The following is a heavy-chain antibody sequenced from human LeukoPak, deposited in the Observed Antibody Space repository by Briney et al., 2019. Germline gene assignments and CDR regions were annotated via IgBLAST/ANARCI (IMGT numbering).Heavy chain of an antibody. J-gene: IGHJ4*02. D-gene: IGHD3-22*01. CDR2: IYTNGKA. CDR3: ARDYFDSSLYLGF. Sequence: SETLSLTCTVSGGSISSASHFWNWIRQPAGKGLEWIGRIYTNGKAYYNPSLKSRVSISIDASKNQFSLKMSSVTAADTAVYYCARDYFDSSLYLGFWGQGTRVTVSS. V-gene: IGHV4-61*02. CDR1: GGSISSASHF.